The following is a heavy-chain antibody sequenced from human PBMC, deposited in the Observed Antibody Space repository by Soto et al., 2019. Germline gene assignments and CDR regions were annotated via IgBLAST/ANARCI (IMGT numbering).Heavy chain of an antibody. D-gene: IGHD6-13*01. CDR2: INPSGGST. J-gene: IGHJ4*02. CDR3: ARDTLPGIAAAGIDY. V-gene: IGHV1-46*01. CDR1: GYTFTSYY. Sequence: QVQLVQSGAEVKKPGASVKVSCKASGYTFTSYYMHWVRQAPGQGLEWMGIINPSGGSTSYAQTFPGRVTMSRDTSTSTVYRELSSLRSGDTAVYYCARDTLPGIAAAGIDYWGQGTLVTVSS.